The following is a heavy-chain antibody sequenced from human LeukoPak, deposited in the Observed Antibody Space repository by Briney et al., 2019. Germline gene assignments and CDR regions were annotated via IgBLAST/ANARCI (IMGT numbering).Heavy chain of an antibody. CDR2: INPNSGGT. D-gene: IGHD6-13*01. CDR1: GYTFTGYY. J-gene: IGHJ4*02. Sequence: ASVKVSCKASGYTFTGYYMHWVRQAPGQGLEWMGGINPNSGGTNYAQKFQGRVTMTRDTSISTAYMELSRLRSDDTAVYYCARDPPGIAAAQGGYFDYWGQGTLVTVSS. V-gene: IGHV1-2*02. CDR3: ARDPPGIAAAQGGYFDY.